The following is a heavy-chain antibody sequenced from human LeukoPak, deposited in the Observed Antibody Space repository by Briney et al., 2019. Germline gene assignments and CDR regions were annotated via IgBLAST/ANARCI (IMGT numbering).Heavy chain of an antibody. CDR1: GGSISSYY. Sequence: PSETLSLTCTVSGGSISSYYWSWIRQPAGKGLEWIGRIYTSGSTNYNPSLKSRVTMSVDTSKNQFSLKLSSVTAADTAVYYCARDNYDFWSVNLLDYLDYWGQGTLVTVSS. D-gene: IGHD3-3*01. V-gene: IGHV4-4*07. CDR2: IYTSGST. CDR3: ARDNYDFWSVNLLDYLDY. J-gene: IGHJ4*02.